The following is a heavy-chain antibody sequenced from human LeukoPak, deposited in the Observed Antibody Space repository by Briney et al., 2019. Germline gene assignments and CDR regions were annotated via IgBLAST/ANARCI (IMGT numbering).Heavy chain of an antibody. CDR3: ARDFLHLGG. J-gene: IGHJ3*01. V-gene: IGHV3-74*01. CDR1: GFTFSSYW. Sequence: GGSLRLSCAASGFTFSSYWMHWVRQAPGKGLVWVSRIKTDGSNTNYADSVKGRFAISRDNAKNTLYLQMSSLRAEDTAVYYCARDFLHLGGWGQGTMVTVSS. D-gene: IGHD3-16*01. CDR2: IKTDGSNT.